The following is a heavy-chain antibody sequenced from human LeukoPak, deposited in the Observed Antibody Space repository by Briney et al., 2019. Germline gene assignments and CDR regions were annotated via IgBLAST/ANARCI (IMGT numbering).Heavy chain of an antibody. CDR1: GYTFTGYY. J-gene: IGHJ5*02. D-gene: IGHD3-10*01. V-gene: IGHV1-2*02. CDR2: INPNSGGT. CDR3: AREVTLLWGHWFDP. Sequence: ASVKVSCKASGYTFTGYYMHWVRQAPGQGLEWMGWINPNSGGTNYAQKFQGRVTMTRDTSISTAYMELSRLRSDDTAVYYCAREVTLLWGHWFDPWGQGTLVTVSS.